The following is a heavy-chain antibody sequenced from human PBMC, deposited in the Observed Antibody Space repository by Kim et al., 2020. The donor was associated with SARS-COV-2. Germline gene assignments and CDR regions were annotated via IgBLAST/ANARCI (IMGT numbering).Heavy chain of an antibody. V-gene: IGHV3-33*01. CDR3: ATYNSYGMDV. Sequence: GGSLRLSCAASGFTFSNYGMHWVRQAPGKGLEWVAIIWYDGSNKYYAGSVKGRFTISRDNSKNTLYLQVNSLRAEDTAVYYCATYNSYGMDVWGQGTTVTVS. J-gene: IGHJ6*02. CDR2: IWYDGSNK. CDR1: GFTFSNYG. D-gene: IGHD2-21*01.